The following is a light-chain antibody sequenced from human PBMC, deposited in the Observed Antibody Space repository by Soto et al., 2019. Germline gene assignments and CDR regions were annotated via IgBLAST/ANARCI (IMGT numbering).Light chain of an antibody. J-gene: IGKJ4*01. V-gene: IGKV1-39*01. Sequence: DIQMTQSPSSLSASVEDRVIITCRASQSISNHLNWYQQKPGKAPNLLIYGASSLQGGVPSRFSGSGSGTEFTLTISSLQPDDFATYYCQQYNFYPLTFGGGTNVDI. CDR3: QQYNFYPLT. CDR2: GAS. CDR1: QSISNH.